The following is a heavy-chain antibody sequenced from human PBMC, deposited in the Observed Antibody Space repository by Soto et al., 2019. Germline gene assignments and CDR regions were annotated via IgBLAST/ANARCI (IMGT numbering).Heavy chain of an antibody. Sequence: EVQLLESGGGLVQPGGSLRLSCAASGFTFSSYSMSWVRQAPGKGLEWVSAISGSGGASYYADFVKGRFTISRDNSKNTVYLQMNSRRAEDTAVYFCANAYCSSTSCRAEYLQHWGQGTLVTVSS. CDR3: ANAYCSSTSCRAEYLQH. CDR2: ISGSGGAS. CDR1: GFTFSSYS. D-gene: IGHD2-2*01. J-gene: IGHJ1*01. V-gene: IGHV3-23*01.